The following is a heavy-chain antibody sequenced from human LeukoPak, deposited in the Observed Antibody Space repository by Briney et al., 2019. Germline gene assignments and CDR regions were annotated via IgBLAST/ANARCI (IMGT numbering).Heavy chain of an antibody. V-gene: IGHV4-34*01. D-gene: IGHD3-10*01. J-gene: IGHJ4*02. CDR1: GESFSAYY. CDR3: ARHPLYYYGSGSYYNV. Sequence: SETLSLTCAVYGESFSAYYWSWIRQPPGKGLEWIGEINHSGSTNYNPSLKSRVTISVDTSKNQFSLKLSSVTAADTAVYYCARHPLYYYGSGSYYNVWGQGTLVTVSS. CDR2: INHSGST.